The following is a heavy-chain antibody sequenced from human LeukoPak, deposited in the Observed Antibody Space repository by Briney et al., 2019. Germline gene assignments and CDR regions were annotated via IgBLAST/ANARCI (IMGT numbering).Heavy chain of an antibody. D-gene: IGHD2-21*02. CDR3: ARGVTRFDP. CDR1: GGSISSGSYY. CDR2: IYTSGST. V-gene: IGHV4-61*02. Sequence: SETLSLTCTVSGGSISSGSYYWSWIRQPAGTGLEWIGRIYTSGSTNYNPSLKSRVTISVDTSKNQFSLKLSSVTAADTAVYYCARGVTRFDPWGQGTLVTVSS. J-gene: IGHJ5*02.